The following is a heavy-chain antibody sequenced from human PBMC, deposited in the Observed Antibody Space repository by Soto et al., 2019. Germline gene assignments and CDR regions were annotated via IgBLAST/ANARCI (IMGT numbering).Heavy chain of an antibody. CDR1: GFTFSNAW. CDR2: IKSKTDGGTT. CDR3: TTDPVTMIVVVPSSG. D-gene: IGHD3-22*01. V-gene: IGHV3-15*07. J-gene: IGHJ4*02. Sequence: PGGSLRLSCAASGFTFSNAWMNWVRQAPGKGVEWVGRIKSKTDGGTTDYAAPVKGRFTISRDDSKNTLYLQMNSLKTEDTAVYYCTTDPVTMIVVVPSSGWGQGTLVTVS.